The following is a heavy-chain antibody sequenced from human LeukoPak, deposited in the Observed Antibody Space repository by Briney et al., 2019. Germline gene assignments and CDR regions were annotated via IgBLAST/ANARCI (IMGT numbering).Heavy chain of an antibody. CDR2: INHSGST. D-gene: IGHD6-13*01. CDR1: GGSFSGYY. Sequence: PSETLSLTCAVYGGSFSGYYWSWIRQPPGKGLEWIGEINHSGSTNYNPSLKSRVTISVDTSKNQFSPKLSSVTAADTAVYYCARFRIAAAGSNWFDPWGQGTLVTVSS. CDR3: ARFRIAAAGSNWFDP. J-gene: IGHJ5*02. V-gene: IGHV4-34*01.